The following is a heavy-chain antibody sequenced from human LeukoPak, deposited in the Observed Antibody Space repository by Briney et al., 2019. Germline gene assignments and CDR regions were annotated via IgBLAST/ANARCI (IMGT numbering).Heavy chain of an antibody. V-gene: IGHV4-38-2*01. Sequence: SETLSLTCAVSGHSISTGYYWGWIRQPPGKGLEWIGSMSHNGGTYYNPSLKSRVTISMDTSKNQISLRLTSVTAADTAVYYCASYYASGVSAYNYYGMDVWGKGTTVTVSS. J-gene: IGHJ6*04. D-gene: IGHD3-10*01. CDR1: GHSISTGYY. CDR3: ASYYASGVSAYNYYGMDV. CDR2: MSHNGGT.